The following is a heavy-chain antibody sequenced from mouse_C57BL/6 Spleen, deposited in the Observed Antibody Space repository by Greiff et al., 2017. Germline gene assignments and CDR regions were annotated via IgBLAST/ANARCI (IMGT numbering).Heavy chain of an antibody. Sequence: VQLQQPGAELVMPGASVKLSCKASGYTFTSYWMHWVKQRPGQGLEWIGEIDPSDSYTNYNQKFKGKSTLTVDKSSSTAYMQLSSLTSEDSAVYDCARSYCGSSPPWFAYWGQGTLVTVSA. V-gene: IGHV1-69*01. CDR1: GYTFTSYW. D-gene: IGHD1-1*01. CDR2: IDPSDSYT. J-gene: IGHJ3*01. CDR3: ARSYCGSSPPWFAY.